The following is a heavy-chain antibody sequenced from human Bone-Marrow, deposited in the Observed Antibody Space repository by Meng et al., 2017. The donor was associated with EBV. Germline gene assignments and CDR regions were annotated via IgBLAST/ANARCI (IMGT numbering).Heavy chain of an antibody. CDR2: LIPMSGAP. CDR3: ASESGRGFTPDY. CDR1: GGTFSSDA. V-gene: IGHV1-69*01. J-gene: IGHJ4*02. D-gene: IGHD3-10*01. Sequence: QVQLVQSGAEVKKPGSSVKVSCKTSGGTFSSDAISWVRQAPGQGLVWLGGLIPMSGAPYYAQNFQGRVTITADESTSTHYMELSNLRSEDTAMYYCASESGRGFTPDYWGQGTLVTGSS.